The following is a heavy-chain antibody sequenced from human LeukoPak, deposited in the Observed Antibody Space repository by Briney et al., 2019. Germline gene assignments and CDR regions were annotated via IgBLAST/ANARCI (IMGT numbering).Heavy chain of an antibody. CDR1: GFTFSSYS. Sequence: GGSLRLSCAASGFTFSSYSMNWVRQAPGKGLEWISYISSNTSTIYYADSVKGRFTISRDNARNSLYLQMNSLRVEDTAVYYCARFGFSTFDYWGQGTLVTVSS. V-gene: IGHV3-48*01. D-gene: IGHD3-10*01. J-gene: IGHJ4*02. CDR2: ISSNTSTI. CDR3: ARFGFSTFDY.